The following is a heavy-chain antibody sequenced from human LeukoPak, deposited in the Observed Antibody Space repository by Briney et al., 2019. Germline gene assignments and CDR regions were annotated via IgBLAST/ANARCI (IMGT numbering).Heavy chain of an antibody. V-gene: IGHV3-33*01. CDR2: IWYDGSNK. CDR1: GFTFNTYG. J-gene: IGHJ4*02. Sequence: GGSLRLSCAAYGFTFNTYGMNWVRQAPGKGLEWVAVIWYDGSNKYYADSVKGRFTISRDNSKNTLYLQMNSLRAEDTAVYYCAREDYWGQGTLVTVSS. CDR3: AREDY.